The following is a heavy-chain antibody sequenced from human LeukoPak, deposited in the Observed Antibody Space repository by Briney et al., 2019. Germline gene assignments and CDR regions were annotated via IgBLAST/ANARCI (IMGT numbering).Heavy chain of an antibody. V-gene: IGHV3-21*01. Sequence: GGSLRLSYPASTLTLSSTSMSLARQAPGKGPEWVSSISSSSSYIYYADSVKGRFTISRDNAKNSLYLQMNSLRAEDTDVYYCARYRGSSWYVDYWGQGTLVTVSS. J-gene: IGHJ4*02. D-gene: IGHD6-13*01. CDR2: ISSSSSYI. CDR3: ARYRGSSWYVDY. CDR1: TLTLSSTS.